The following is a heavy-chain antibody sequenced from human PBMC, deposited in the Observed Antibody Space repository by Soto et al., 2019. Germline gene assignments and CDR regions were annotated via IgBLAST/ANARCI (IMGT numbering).Heavy chain of an antibody. CDR1: GFTFSSYS. J-gene: IGHJ4*02. V-gene: IGHV3-48*02. CDR3: ARDHLQNIVGATLFDY. CDR2: ISSSSSTI. D-gene: IGHD1-26*01. Sequence: GGSLRLSCAASGFTFSSYSMNWVRQAPGKGLEWVSYISSSSSTIYYADSVKGRFTISRDNAKNSLYLQMNSLRDEDTAVYYCARDHLQNIVGATLFDYWGQGTLVTVSS.